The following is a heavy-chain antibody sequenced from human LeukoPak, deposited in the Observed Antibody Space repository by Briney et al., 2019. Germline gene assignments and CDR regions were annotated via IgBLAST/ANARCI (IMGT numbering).Heavy chain of an antibody. CDR2: IGGSGGST. CDR3: AKDLQYSNRWYYFHY. J-gene: IGHJ4*02. CDR1: GFTFTSYS. V-gene: IGHV3-23*01. D-gene: IGHD6-13*01. Sequence: HPGGSLRLSCAASGFTFTSYSMSWVRQAPGKGLEWVSGIGGSGGSTWYGDSVRGRFTISRDNSKNTVYLQMNSLRAEDTAIYFCAKDLQYSNRWYYFHYWGQGTLITVSS.